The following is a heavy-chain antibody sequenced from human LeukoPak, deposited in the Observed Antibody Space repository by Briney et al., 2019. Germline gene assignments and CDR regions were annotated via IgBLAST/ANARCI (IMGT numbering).Heavy chain of an antibody. CDR2: IHHSGTT. V-gene: IGHV4-39*01. Sequence: SETLSLTCTVSGGSITSSSGYNWGWIRQSPGKGLEWIGTIHHSGTTYYSLSLRSRLTISVDSSKNRFSLRLSSVTAADTAVYFCARLPTGFPNWLDLWGRGTLVTVSS. J-gene: IGHJ5*02. D-gene: IGHD3-9*01. CDR3: ARLPTGFPNWLDL. CDR1: GGSITSSSGYN.